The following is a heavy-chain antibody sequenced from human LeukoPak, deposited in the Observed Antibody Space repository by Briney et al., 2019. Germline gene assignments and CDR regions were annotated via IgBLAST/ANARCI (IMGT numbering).Heavy chain of an antibody. CDR2: INPNSGGA. CDR1: GYTFTGYY. CDR3: ARGGDIVLVREYYYYMDV. Sequence: GASVKVSCKASGYTFTGYYMHWVRQAPGQGLEWMGWINPNSGGANYAQKFQGRVTMTRDTSISTAYMELSSLRSEDTAVYYCARGGDIVLVREYYYYMDVWGKGTTVTVSS. J-gene: IGHJ6*03. D-gene: IGHD2-15*01. V-gene: IGHV1-2*02.